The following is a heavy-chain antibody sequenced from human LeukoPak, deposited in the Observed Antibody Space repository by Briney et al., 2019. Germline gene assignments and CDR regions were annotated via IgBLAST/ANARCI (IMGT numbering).Heavy chain of an antibody. V-gene: IGHV3-23*01. J-gene: IGHJ4*02. CDR1: GFTFSRYA. Sequence: GGSLRLSCAASGFTFSRYAVSWVRQAPGRGLEWVSSISGSGGSTYSADSVKGRFTISRDNSKNTLYLQMNSLRAEDTALYYCAKDRSCTNDICHGDFDYWGQGTLVTVSS. D-gene: IGHD2-8*01. CDR3: AKDRSCTNDICHGDFDY. CDR2: ISGSGGST.